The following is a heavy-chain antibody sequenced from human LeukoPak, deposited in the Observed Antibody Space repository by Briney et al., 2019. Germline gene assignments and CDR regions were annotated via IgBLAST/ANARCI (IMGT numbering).Heavy chain of an antibody. V-gene: IGHV4-34*01. J-gene: IGHJ4*02. CDR1: GGSFSGYY. CDR3: ARVPYYYDSSGYLGYFDY. Sequence: PSETLSLTCAVYGGSFSGYYWSWIRQPPGKGLEWIGEINHSGSTNYNPSLKSRVTISVDTSKDQFSLKLSSVTAADTAVYYCARVPYYYDSSGYLGYFDYWGQGTLVTVSS. CDR2: INHSGST. D-gene: IGHD3-22*01.